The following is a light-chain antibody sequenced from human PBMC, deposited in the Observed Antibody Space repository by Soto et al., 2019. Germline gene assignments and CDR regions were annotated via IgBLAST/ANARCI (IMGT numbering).Light chain of an antibody. J-gene: IGLJ1*01. V-gene: IGLV2-18*01. CDR2: EAS. Sequence: QSALTQPPSVSGSPGQSVTISCTGTSTDFVSYNRVSWYQQPPGTAPKLIIYEASNRPSGVPDRFSGSKSGNTASLTISGLQADDEIDYYCSLYTSENTYVFGTGTKLTVL. CDR3: SLYTSENTYV. CDR1: STDFVSYNR.